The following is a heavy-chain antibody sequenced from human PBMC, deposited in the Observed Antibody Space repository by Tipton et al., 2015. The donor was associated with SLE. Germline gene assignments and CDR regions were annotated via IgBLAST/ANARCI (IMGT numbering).Heavy chain of an antibody. CDR3: ARGNPRIAARPLYYYYYMDV. Sequence: NLSLTCAVYGGSFSGYYWSWIRQPPGKGLEWIGEINHSGSTNYNPSLKSRVTISVDTSKNQFSLKLSSVTAADTAVYYCARGNPRIAARPLYYYYYMDVWGKGTTVTVSS. V-gene: IGHV4-34*01. J-gene: IGHJ6*03. CDR2: INHSGST. CDR1: GGSFSGYY. D-gene: IGHD6-6*01.